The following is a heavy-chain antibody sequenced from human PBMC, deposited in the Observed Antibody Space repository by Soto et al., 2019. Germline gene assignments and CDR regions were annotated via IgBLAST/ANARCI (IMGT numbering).Heavy chain of an antibody. CDR2: IIPIFGTT. CDR3: ARVSERYNWNSMEQFYFFYYAMEV. D-gene: IGHD1-7*01. V-gene: IGHV1-69*06. CDR1: GGTFSIYA. J-gene: IGHJ6*02. Sequence: QVQLVQSGAEVKKPGSSVKVSCKASGGTFSIYAISWVRQAPGQGLEWMGGIIPIFGTTDYAQKFQGRVAFTADKSARTAYMELSRLRSEDTAVYFCARVSERYNWNSMEQFYFFYYAMEVWGQGTTVTVAS.